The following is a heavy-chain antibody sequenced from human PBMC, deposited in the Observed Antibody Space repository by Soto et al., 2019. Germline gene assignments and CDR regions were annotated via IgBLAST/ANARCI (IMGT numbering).Heavy chain of an antibody. D-gene: IGHD4-17*01. V-gene: IGHV3-9*01. Sequence: EVDLVESGGGLVQPGGSLRLSCIVSGTNFDDYAMHWVRQTPGKGLEWVSGLFLRSGGTGYADSVKGRFTISRDNARNSLHLQMNSLRIEDTALYFCVKDMSPGGADVLGQGTTVTGS. CDR3: VKDMSPGGADV. CDR2: LFLRSGGT. CDR1: GTNFDDYA. J-gene: IGHJ6*02.